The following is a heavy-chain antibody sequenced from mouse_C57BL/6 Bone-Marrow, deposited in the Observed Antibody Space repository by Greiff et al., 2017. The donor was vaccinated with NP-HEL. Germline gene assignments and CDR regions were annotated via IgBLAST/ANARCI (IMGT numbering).Heavy chain of an antibody. V-gene: IGHV1-52*01. Sequence: QVQLQQPGAELVRPGSSVKLSCKASGYTFTSYWMHWVKQRPIQGLEWIGNIDPSDSDTHYNQKFKDKATLTVDKSSSTAYMQLSSLTSEASAVYYCARDYGGSLCAFDYWGQGTTVTVSS. D-gene: IGHD1-1*01. CDR2: IDPSDSDT. J-gene: IGHJ2*01. CDR3: ARDYGGSLCAFDY. CDR1: GYTFTSYW.